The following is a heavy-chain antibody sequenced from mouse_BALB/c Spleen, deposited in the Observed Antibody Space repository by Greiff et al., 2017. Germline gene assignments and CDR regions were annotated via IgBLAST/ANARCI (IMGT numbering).Heavy chain of an antibody. V-gene: IGHV1-87*01. D-gene: IGHD1-2*01. CDR3: ARGENYYGYDY. Sequence: VQLQQSGAELARPGASVKLSCKASGYTFTSYWMQWVKQRPGQGLEWIGAIYPGDGDTRYTQKFKGKATLTADKSSSTAYMQLSSLAFEDSAVYYCARGENYYGYDYWGQGTTLTVSS. CDR2: IYPGDGDT. J-gene: IGHJ2*01. CDR1: GYTFTSYW.